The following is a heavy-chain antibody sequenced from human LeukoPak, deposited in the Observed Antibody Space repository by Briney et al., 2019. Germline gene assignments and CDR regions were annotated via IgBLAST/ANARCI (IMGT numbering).Heavy chain of an antibody. Sequence: GASVKVSCKASGYTFTGYYMHWVRQAPGQGLEWMGRINPNSGGTNYAQKFQGRVTMARDTSISTAYMELSRLRSDDTAVYYCARRSRTVHAFDIWDQGTMVTVSS. CDR2: INPNSGGT. CDR3: ARRSRTVHAFDI. D-gene: IGHD4-17*01. CDR1: GYTFTGYY. V-gene: IGHV1-2*06. J-gene: IGHJ3*02.